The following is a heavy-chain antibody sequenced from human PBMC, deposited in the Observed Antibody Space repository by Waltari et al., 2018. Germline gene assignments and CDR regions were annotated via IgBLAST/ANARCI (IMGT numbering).Heavy chain of an antibody. CDR1: GFTFSSYE. Sequence: EVQLVESGGGLVQPGGSLRLSCAASGFTFSSYEMNWVRQAPGKGLDLVSYISSSGSTKKYADSVRDRFTISRDNAKNSLYLQMNSLTAEDTAVYYCARVGAAAGHDYWGQGTLVTVSS. CDR2: ISSSGSTK. D-gene: IGHD6-13*01. V-gene: IGHV3-48*03. J-gene: IGHJ4*02. CDR3: ARVGAAAGHDY.